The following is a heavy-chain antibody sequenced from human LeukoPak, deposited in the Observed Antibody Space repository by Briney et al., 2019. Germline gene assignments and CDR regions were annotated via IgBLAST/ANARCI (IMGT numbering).Heavy chain of an antibody. D-gene: IGHD3-3*01. CDR1: GFTFTDHA. Sequence: GGSLRLSCAASGFTFTDHAMHWARQAPGKGLEWVAAIWSDASGNKYADSVKGRFTISRDNAKNILYLQVDSLRAEDTAVYFCARVFSGSGSTGSFDYWGEVSLVTVSS. V-gene: IGHV3-33*01. CDR3: ARVFSGSGSTGSFDY. J-gene: IGHJ4*02. CDR2: IWSDASGN.